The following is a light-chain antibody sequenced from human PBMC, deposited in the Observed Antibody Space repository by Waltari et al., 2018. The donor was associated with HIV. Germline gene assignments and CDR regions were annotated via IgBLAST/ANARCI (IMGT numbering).Light chain of an antibody. CDR1: SSDVGGYNY. CDR3: SSYTISSTLV. V-gene: IGLV2-14*01. Sequence: QSALTQPASVSGSPGQSITISCTGTSSDVGGYNYVSWYQQHPGKAPKLMIYDVSNRPSGCSSRFSRSRSGNTASLTISGLQAEDEADYYCSSYTISSTLVFGGGTKLTVL. J-gene: IGLJ2*01. CDR2: DVS.